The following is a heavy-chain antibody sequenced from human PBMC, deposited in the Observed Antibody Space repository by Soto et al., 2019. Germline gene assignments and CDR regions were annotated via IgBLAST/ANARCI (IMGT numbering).Heavy chain of an antibody. CDR3: ARHLCDGAGKDYYYYGMDV. CDR1: GGSISSSSYY. V-gene: IGHV4-39*01. J-gene: IGHJ6*02. Sequence: QLQLQESGPGLVKPSETLSLTCTVSGGSISSSSYYWGWFRQPPGKGLEWIGSIYYSGSTYYNPSLKSRVTISVDTSKNHFSLTLSSVTAADTSVYYCARHLCDGAGKDYYYYGMDVWGQGTTVTVSS. CDR2: IYYSGST. D-gene: IGHD3-10*01.